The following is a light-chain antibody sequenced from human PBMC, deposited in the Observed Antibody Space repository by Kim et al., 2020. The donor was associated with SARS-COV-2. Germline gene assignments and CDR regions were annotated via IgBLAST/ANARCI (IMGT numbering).Light chain of an antibody. V-gene: IGKV3-20*01. CDR1: QSVRGNY. J-gene: IGKJ2*01. CDR2: GAS. Sequence: LSPGETAALSGRASQSVRGNYLAWYQQTPGQAPRLLVYGASSSASGIPDRFSGSGSGTDFTLTISRLEPEDFAVFYCHQYASSPYTFGQGTKLEI. CDR3: HQYASSPYT.